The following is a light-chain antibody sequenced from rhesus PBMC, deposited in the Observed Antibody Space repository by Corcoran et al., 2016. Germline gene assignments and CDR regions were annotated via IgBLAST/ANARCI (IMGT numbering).Light chain of an antibody. J-gene: IGKJ3*01. CDR2: SAS. V-gene: IGKV1-36*02. CDR3: LQGYSTPFT. CDR1: QGISDY. Sequence: DIQMTQSPSSLSASVGNRVTITCRASQGISDYISWYQQKPGKAPKRLLISASILESGVPSRLNGSGSGTEFTLTISSLQPEDFATSFFLQGYSTPFTFGPGTKLDIK.